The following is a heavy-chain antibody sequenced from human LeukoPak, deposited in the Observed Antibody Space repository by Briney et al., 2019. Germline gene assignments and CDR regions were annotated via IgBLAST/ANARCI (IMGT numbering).Heavy chain of an antibody. CDR2: ISGSGGTI. V-gene: IGHV3-23*01. D-gene: IGHD6-19*01. CDR3: AKPPGYSSGWYPFDY. J-gene: IGHJ4*02. CDR1: GFTFSNYA. Sequence: GSLRLSCAASGFTFSNYAMSWVRQAPRKGLEWVSAISGSGGTIYSADSVRGRFTISRDNSKNTLYLQMNSLRAEDTAVYYCAKPPGYSSGWYPFDYWGQGTLVTVSS.